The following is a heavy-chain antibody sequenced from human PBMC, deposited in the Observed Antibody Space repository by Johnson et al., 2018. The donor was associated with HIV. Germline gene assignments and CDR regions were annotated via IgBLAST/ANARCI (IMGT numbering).Heavy chain of an antibody. Sequence: VQLVESGGGLVQPGGSLRLSCAASGFTFSSYAMSWVRQAPGKGLEWVSAISGSGGSTYYADSVKGRFTISRDNSKNTLYLQMNSLRAEDTAVYYCAKALTTVVTPWPEAFDIWGQGTMVTVSS. D-gene: IGHD4-23*01. CDR2: ISGSGGST. V-gene: IGHV3-23*04. J-gene: IGHJ3*02. CDR1: GFTFSSYA. CDR3: AKALTTVVTPWPEAFDI.